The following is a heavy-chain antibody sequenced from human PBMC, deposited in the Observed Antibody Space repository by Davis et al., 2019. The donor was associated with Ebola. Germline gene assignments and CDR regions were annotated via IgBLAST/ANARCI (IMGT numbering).Heavy chain of an antibody. CDR2: ISAYNGNT. CDR3: ARDRVITGTTGWFDP. V-gene: IGHV1-18*01. CDR1: GYTFTSYG. Sequence: ASVKVSCKASGYTFTSYGISWVRQAPGQGLEWMGWISAYNGNTNYAQKLQGRVTMTRDTSTSTVYMELSSLRSEDTAVYYCARDRVITGTTGWFDPWGQGTLVTVSS. D-gene: IGHD1-20*01. J-gene: IGHJ5*02.